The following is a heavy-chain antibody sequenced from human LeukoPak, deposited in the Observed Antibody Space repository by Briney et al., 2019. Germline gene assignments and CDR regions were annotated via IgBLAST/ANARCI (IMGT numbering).Heavy chain of an antibody. D-gene: IGHD6-19*01. J-gene: IGHJ4*02. CDR2: IKQDGSEK. V-gene: IGHV3-7*01. Sequence: GGSLRLSCAASGFTFSSYWMSWVRQAPGKGLEWVANIKQDGSEKYYVDSVKGRLTISRDNAKNSLYLQMNSLRAEDTAVYYCARDTPGIAVAFDYWGQGTLVTVSS. CDR3: ARDTPGIAVAFDY. CDR1: GFTFSSYW.